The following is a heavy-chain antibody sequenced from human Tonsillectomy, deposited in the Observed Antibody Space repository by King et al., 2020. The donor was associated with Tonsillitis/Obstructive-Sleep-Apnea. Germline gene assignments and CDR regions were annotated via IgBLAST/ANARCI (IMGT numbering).Heavy chain of an antibody. CDR1: GGSISSSSYY. CDR3: ARLGVPAKGDWFDP. CDR2: IYYSGST. J-gene: IGHJ5*02. Sequence: QLQESGPGLVKPSETLSLTCTVSGGSISSSSYYWGWIRQPPGKGLEWIGSIYYSGSTYYNPSLKSRVTISVDTSKNQFSLKLSSVTAADTAVYYCARLGVPAKGDWFDPWGQGTLVTVSS. V-gene: IGHV4-39*01. D-gene: IGHD2-2*01.